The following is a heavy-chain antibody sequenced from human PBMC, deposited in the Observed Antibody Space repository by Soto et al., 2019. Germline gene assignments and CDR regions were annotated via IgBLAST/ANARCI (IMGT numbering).Heavy chain of an antibody. CDR2: ISSSGSTI. V-gene: IGHV3-48*03. J-gene: IGHJ4*02. Sequence: EVQLVESGGGLVQPGGSLRLSCAASGFTFSSYEMNWVRQAPGKGLEWVSYISSSGSTIYYADSVKGRFTISRDNAKNLLYREMNSLRAEETAVYYCAGGQYSSGGGYFDYWGQETLVTVSS. CDR1: GFTFSSYE. D-gene: IGHD6-19*01. CDR3: AGGQYSSGGGYFDY.